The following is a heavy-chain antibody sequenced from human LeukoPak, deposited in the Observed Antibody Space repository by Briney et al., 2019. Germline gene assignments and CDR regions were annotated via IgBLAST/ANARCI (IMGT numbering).Heavy chain of an antibody. Sequence: SETLSLTCAVSGGSISSSNWWSWVRQPPGKGLEWIGEIYHSGSTNYNPSLKSRVTISVDKSKNQFSLKLSSVTAADTAVYYCASRYCSGGRCSRVVDYWGQGTLVTVSS. J-gene: IGHJ4*02. V-gene: IGHV4-4*02. D-gene: IGHD2-15*01. CDR1: GGSISSSNW. CDR2: IYHSGST. CDR3: ASRYCSGGRCSRVVDY.